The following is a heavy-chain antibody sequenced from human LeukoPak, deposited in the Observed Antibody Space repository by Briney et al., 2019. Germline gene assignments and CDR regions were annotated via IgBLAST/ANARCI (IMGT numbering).Heavy chain of an antibody. CDR2: VYHSGST. CDR3: ARHFSEYQLLRGGFFDY. J-gene: IGHJ4*02. D-gene: IGHD2-2*01. CDR1: AYSISRGYY. V-gene: IGHV4-38-2*01. Sequence: KPSETLSLTCAVSAYSISRGYYWGWIRQPPGKGLEWIGNVYHSGSTYYNPSLRSRVTISVDTSKNQFSLKLNAVTAADTAVYYCARHFSEYQLLRGGFFDYWGRGTLVTVSS.